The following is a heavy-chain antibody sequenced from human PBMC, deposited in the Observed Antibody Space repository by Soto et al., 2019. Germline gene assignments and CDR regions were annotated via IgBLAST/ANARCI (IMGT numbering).Heavy chain of an antibody. V-gene: IGHV4-34*01. CDR2: INHSGST. J-gene: IGHJ4*02. Sequence: QVQLQQWGAGLLKPSETLSLTCAVYGGSFSGYYWTWIRQPPGTGLEWIGEINHSGSTNYNPSLKSRVTISVDTSKTQFSLKLTSGTAAEPAVYYCARDKITGLFDYWGQGTLVTVSS. CDR3: ARDKITGLFDY. CDR1: GGSFSGYY. D-gene: IGHD2-8*02.